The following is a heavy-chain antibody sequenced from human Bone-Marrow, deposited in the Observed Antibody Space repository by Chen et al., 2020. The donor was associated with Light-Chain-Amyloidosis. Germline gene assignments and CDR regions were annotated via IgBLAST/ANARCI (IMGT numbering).Heavy chain of an antibody. CDR2: IYPDDSDA. CDR3: ARRRDGYNFDY. J-gene: IGHJ4*02. Sequence: EVQLEQSGPAVKKPGESLKISCKGTGHTFPNYWLGWVRQMPGKGLEWMGVIYPDDSDARYSPSFEGQVTISADKSITTAYLQWRSLKASDTAMYYCARRRDGYNFDYWGQGTLVTVSS. D-gene: IGHD5-12*01. CDR1: GHTFPNYW. V-gene: IGHV5-51*01.